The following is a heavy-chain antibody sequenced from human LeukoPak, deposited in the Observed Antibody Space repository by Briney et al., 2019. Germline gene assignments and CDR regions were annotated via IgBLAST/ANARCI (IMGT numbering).Heavy chain of an antibody. V-gene: IGHV3-21*01. CDR3: ARVCSGGSCYFVFDY. Sequence: PGGSLRLSCAASGFTFSSYSMNWVRQAPGKGLEWVSSISSSSSYIYYADSVKGRFTISRDNAKNSLYLQMNSLRAEDTAVYYCARVCSGGSCYFVFDYWGQGTLVTVSS. D-gene: IGHD2-15*01. CDR1: GFTFSSYS. CDR2: ISSSSSYI. J-gene: IGHJ4*02.